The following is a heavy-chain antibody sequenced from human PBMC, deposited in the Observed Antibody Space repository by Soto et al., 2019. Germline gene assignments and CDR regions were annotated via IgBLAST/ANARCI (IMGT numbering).Heavy chain of an antibody. V-gene: IGHV1-69*13. Sequence: GASVKVSCKASGGTFSSYAISWVRQAPGQGLEWMGGIIPIFGTANYAQKFQGRVTITADESTSTAYMELSSLRSEDTAVYYCARGRVGDGYSPFDYWGQGTLVTVSS. CDR1: GGTFSSYA. CDR3: ARGRVGDGYSPFDY. D-gene: IGHD4-4*01. J-gene: IGHJ4*02. CDR2: IIPIFGTA.